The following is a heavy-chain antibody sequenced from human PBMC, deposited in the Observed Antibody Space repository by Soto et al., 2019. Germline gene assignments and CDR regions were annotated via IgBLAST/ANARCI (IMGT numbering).Heavy chain of an antibody. CDR2: SINSGRNT. D-gene: IGHD3-10*01. CDR3: ARDWPGSSWGYYYNGMDV. V-gene: IGHV3-23*01. J-gene: IGHJ6*02. CDR1: GFTFSSYA. Sequence: GGSLRPSCAASGFTFSSYAMSWGRQVAGKGLEWVSASINSGRNTYYADSVKGRFTISRDNSKNTVYLHMNSLRDGDTAIYYCARDWPGSSWGYYYNGMDVWGQGTTVTVSS.